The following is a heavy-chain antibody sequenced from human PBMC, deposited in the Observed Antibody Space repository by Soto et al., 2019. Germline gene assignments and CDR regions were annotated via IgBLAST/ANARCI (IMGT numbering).Heavy chain of an antibody. CDR2: IIPIFGTA. V-gene: IGHV1-69*01. Sequence: QVQLVQSGAEVKKPGSSVKVSCKASGGTFSSYAISWVRQAPGQGLEWMGGIIPIFGTANYAQKLQGRVTITADESTSTAYMELSSLRSEDTAVYYCARRYQKSIAARPGAFDIWGQGTMVTVSS. D-gene: IGHD6-6*01. J-gene: IGHJ3*02. CDR1: GGTFSSYA. CDR3: ARRYQKSIAARPGAFDI.